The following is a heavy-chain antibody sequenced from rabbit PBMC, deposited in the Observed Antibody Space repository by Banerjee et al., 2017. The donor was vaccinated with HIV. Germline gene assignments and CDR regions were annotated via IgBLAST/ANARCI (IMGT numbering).Heavy chain of an antibody. Sequence: QEQLVESGGGLVQPEGSLTLTCIASGFDFSNNAMCWVRQAPGKGLEWIGCVSAGVSGSTYYASWAKGRFTISKTSSTTVTLQMTSLTAADTATYFCARDFDFWGQGTLVTVS. CDR1: GFDFSNNA. J-gene: IGHJ4*01. V-gene: IGHV1S45*01. CDR2: VSAGVSGST. CDR3: ARDFDF.